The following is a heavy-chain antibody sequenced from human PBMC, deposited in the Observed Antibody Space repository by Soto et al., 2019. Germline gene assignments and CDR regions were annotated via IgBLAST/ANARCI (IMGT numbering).Heavy chain of an antibody. CDR1: GLTVRGKKY. J-gene: IGHJ3*02. V-gene: IGHV3-53*01. D-gene: IGHD1-1*01. CDR2: LYGVDGT. CDR3: ASWLEREHAYDI. Sequence: DVQLVASGGGLIQPGGSLRLSCAAFGLTVRGKKYITWVRQAPGKGLEWVSALYGVDGTYYADSAKGRFTIFRDNANNIIYLQMNSLGPDDTAVYYCASWLEREHAYDIWGLGTMVTVSA.